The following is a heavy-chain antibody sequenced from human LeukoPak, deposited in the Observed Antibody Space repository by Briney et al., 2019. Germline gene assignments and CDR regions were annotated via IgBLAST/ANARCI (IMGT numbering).Heavy chain of an antibody. CDR1: GGPFSGYY. D-gene: IGHD3-22*01. V-gene: IGHV4-34*01. CDR2: INHSGST. CDR3: ARLAFYDSSGHYFDY. Sequence: SETLSLTCAVYGGPFSGYYWSWIRQPPGKGLEWIGEINHSGSTNYNPSLKSRVTISVDTSKNQFSLKLSSVTAADTAVYYCARLAFYDSSGHYFDYWGQGTLVTVSS. J-gene: IGHJ4*02.